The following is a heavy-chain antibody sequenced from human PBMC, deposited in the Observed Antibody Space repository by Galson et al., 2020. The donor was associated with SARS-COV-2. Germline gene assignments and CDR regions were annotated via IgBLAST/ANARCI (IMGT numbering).Heavy chain of an antibody. CDR3: ARFPRYYYYYGMDV. CDR2: IYYSGST. V-gene: IGHV4-59*01. J-gene: IGHJ6*02. CDR1: GGSISSYY. Sequence: SETLSLTCTVSGGSISSYYWSWIRQPPGKGLEWIGYIYYSGSTNYNPSLKSRVTISVDTSKNQFSLKLSSVTAADTAVYYCARFPRYYYYYGMDVWGQGTTVTVSS.